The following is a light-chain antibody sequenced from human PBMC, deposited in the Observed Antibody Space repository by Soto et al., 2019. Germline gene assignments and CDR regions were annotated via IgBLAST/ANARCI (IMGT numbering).Light chain of an antibody. CDR2: EVS. CDR1: SSDVGGYNY. Sequence: QSALTQPPSASGSPGQSVTISCTGTSSDVGGYNYVSWYQHHPGKAPKLMIYEVSKRPSGVPDRFSASKSGNTASLTVSGLQVEDEADYYCNSYAGSNNVVFGGGTKLTVL. J-gene: IGLJ2*01. CDR3: NSYAGSNNVV. V-gene: IGLV2-8*01.